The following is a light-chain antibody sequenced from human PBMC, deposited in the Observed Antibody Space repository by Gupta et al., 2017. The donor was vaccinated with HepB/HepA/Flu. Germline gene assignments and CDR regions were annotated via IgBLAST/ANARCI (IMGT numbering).Light chain of an antibody. V-gene: IGKV2-30*01. CDR1: QSLVDKDDGNTY. CDR2: KVS. Sequence: DVVMTQSPLSLSVTLGQPASISCRSSQSLVDKDDGNTYLNWFHQRPGQSPRRLIYKVSNRDSGVPERFSGSGSGTYFTLTISSVEAEDVGFYYCRQCKHYPFTFGEGTKVEI. CDR3: RQCKHYPFT. J-gene: IGKJ2*01.